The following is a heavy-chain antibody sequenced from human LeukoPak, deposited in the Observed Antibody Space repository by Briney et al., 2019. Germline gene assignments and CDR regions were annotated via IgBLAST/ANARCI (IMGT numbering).Heavy chain of an antibody. CDR3: ARDNSVRDEAWWFNP. CDR1: GYTFTSYG. J-gene: IGHJ5*02. Sequence: ASVKVSCKASGYTFTSYGISWVRQAPGQGLEWKGWISAYNGNTNYAQKLQGRVTMTTDTSTSTDYLELSSLRSEDTAVYYCARDNSVRDEAWWFNPWGQGTLVTVSS. CDR2: ISAYNGNT. V-gene: IGHV1-18*01. D-gene: IGHD5-24*01.